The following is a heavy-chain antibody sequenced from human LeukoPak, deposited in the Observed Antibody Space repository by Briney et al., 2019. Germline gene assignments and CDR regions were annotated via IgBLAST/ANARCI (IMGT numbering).Heavy chain of an antibody. CDR1: GYTFAGYY. CDR3: ASLGAYYYDSSGYYYADLDY. V-gene: IGHV1-2*06. Sequence: GASVKVSCKASGYTFAGYYMHWVRQAPGQGLEWMGRINPNSGGTNYAQKFQGRVTMTRDTSISTAYMELSRLRSDDTAVYYCASLGAYYYDSSGYYYADLDYWGQGTLVTVSS. J-gene: IGHJ4*02. CDR2: INPNSGGT. D-gene: IGHD3-22*01.